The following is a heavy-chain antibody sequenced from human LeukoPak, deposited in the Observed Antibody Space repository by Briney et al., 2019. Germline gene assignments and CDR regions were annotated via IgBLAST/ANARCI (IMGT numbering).Heavy chain of an antibody. CDR1: GYTFTSYY. Sequence: ASVKVSCKASGYTFTSYYIHWVRQAPGQGLEWMGLINPSGGSTNYAQKLQGRVTMTTDTSTSTAYMELRSLRSDDTAVYYCARGPYSSGWYYGKDYWGQGTLVTVSS. CDR3: ARGPYSSGWYYGKDY. D-gene: IGHD6-19*01. CDR2: INPSGGST. V-gene: IGHV1-46*01. J-gene: IGHJ4*02.